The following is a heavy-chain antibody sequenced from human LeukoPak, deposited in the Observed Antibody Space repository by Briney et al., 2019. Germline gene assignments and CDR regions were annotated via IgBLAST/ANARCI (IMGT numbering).Heavy chain of an antibody. J-gene: IGHJ4*02. CDR3: ARLTKGRYFDYIFAF. D-gene: IGHD3-9*01. CDR1: GFSVSDPLSY. CDR2: INSIGRT. Sequence: PSETLSLTCTVSGFSVSDPLSYWGWVRQPPGKGLDWIAEINSIGRTSYNSSLNSRVTMSVDTSKNQFSLKMTSLTAADTAVYFCARLTKGRYFDYIFAFWGQGILVTVSS. V-gene: IGHV4-39*01.